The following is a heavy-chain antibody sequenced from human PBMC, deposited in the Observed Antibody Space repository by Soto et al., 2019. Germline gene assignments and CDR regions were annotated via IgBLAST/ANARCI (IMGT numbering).Heavy chain of an antibody. CDR3: ARVTPGNNLYYFSGLDF. CDR2: ISYEGSNT. V-gene: IGHV3-30-3*01. Sequence: GGSLRLSCVASGFTFDTYGIHWVRQAPGKGLQWVALISYEGSNTYYADSVRGRFTISRDNSKNTLYLQMNTLRPEDTGVYYCARVTPGNNLYYFSGLDFWGQGTSVTVS. CDR1: GFTFDTYG. D-gene: IGHD1-1*01. J-gene: IGHJ6*02.